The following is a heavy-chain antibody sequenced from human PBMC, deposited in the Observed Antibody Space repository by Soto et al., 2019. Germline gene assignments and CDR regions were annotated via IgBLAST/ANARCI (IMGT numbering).Heavy chain of an antibody. V-gene: IGHV1-69*01. J-gene: IGHJ6*02. CDR3: ARDGIAAAGSYYYYGMDV. CDR2: IIPIFGTA. Sequence: QVQLVQSGAEVKKPGSSVKVSCKASGGTFSSHAISWVRQAPGQGLEWMGGIIPIFGTANYAQKFQGRVTITADESTSTAYMELSSLRSEDTAVYYCARDGIAAAGSYYYYGMDVWGQGTTVTVSS. D-gene: IGHD6-13*01. CDR1: GGTFSSHA.